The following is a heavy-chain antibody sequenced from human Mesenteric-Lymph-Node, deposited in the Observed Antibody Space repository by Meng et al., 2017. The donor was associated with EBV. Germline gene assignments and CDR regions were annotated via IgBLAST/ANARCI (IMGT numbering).Heavy chain of an antibody. J-gene: IGHJ4*02. Sequence: HVTRQQFAAGQLTPSETLSLTCAVYGGSVSGYYWSWIRQAPGQGLEWIGEITHNGIVNYNPSLKSRVAISVDTFKNQFSLRLTSVTAADTAIYYCARIESIWGTYRKYYFDYWGQGTLVTVSS. D-gene: IGHD3-16*02. CDR2: ITHNGIV. CDR1: GGSVSGYY. V-gene: IGHV4-34*01. CDR3: ARIESIWGTYRKYYFDY.